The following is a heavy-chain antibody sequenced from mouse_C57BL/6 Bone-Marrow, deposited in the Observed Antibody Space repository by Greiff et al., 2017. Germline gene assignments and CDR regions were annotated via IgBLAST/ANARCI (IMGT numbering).Heavy chain of an antibody. CDR2: INPNTGGT. CDR3: ARYYDCGSSFYAMDY. Sequence: VQLKESGPGLVKPGASVKIPCKASGYTFTDYNMDWVKQTPGKSLEWIGDINPNTGGTIYNQKFKGKATLTVDKASSTAYMELRSLTSEDTAVYYCARYYDCGSSFYAMDYWGQGTAVTVSS. J-gene: IGHJ4*01. D-gene: IGHD1-1*01. CDR1: GYTFTDYN. V-gene: IGHV1-18*01.